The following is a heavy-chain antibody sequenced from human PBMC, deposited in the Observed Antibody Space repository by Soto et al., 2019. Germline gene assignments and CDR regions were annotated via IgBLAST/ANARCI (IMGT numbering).Heavy chain of an antibody. Sequence: GGSLRLSCAASGFTFSHFYMSWIRQAPGKGPEWVSYISSDGGYTYYADSVKGRFTVSRDNARNSLYLQMNNLRDDDTAVYYCARSGIPPNWFDPWGKGTLVTVSS. V-gene: IGHV3-11*03. CDR1: GFTFSHFY. D-gene: IGHD2-21*01. J-gene: IGHJ5*02. CDR3: ARSGIPPNWFDP. CDR2: ISSDGGYT.